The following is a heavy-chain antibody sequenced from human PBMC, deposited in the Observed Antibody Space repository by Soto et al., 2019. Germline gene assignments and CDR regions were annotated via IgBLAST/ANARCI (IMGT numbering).Heavy chain of an antibody. CDR3: VRQSYDSSDYFDY. D-gene: IGHD3-22*01. CDR2: IYYSGST. Sequence: SETLSLTCTVSGDSISSSSYYWGLIRQPPGKGLEWIGSIYYSGSTYYNPSLKSRVTISIDTSRIHFSLKLISVTAADTAVYFCVRQSYDSSDYFDYWGQGTLVTVS. J-gene: IGHJ4*02. V-gene: IGHV4-39*01. CDR1: GDSISSSSYY.